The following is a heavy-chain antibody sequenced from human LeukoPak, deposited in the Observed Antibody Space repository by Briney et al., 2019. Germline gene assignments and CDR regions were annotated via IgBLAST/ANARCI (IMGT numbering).Heavy chain of an antibody. CDR2: INTDGSGT. CDR1: GFTFTSYW. D-gene: IGHD1-26*01. J-gene: IGHJ3*02. V-gene: IGHV3-74*03. CDR3: ARGGSPPEALGDTFDI. Sequence: GGSLRLSCAAPGFTFTSYWMHWVRQAPGKGLSRVSRINTDGSGTTYADSVKGRFTISRDNAKNTLSLQMNSLRAEDTAVYYCARGGSPPEALGDTFDIWGQGTMVTVSS.